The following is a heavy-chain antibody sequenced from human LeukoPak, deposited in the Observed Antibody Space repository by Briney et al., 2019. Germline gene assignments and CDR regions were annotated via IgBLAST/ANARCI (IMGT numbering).Heavy chain of an antibody. CDR2: ISYSGST. V-gene: IGHV4-59*08. J-gene: IGHJ4*02. CDR1: GGSISNYY. D-gene: IGHD6-6*01. CDR3: ARHSTGVPGRPNDY. Sequence: SETLSLTCTVSGGSISNYYWSWIRQPPGKGLEWIAYISYSGSTTYNPSLKSQVTISVDTSKNQFSLSLTSVTAADTAVYYCARHSTGVPGRPNDYWDQGTLVTVSS.